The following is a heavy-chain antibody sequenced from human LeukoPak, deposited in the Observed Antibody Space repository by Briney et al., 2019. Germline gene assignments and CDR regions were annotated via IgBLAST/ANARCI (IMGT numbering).Heavy chain of an antibody. CDR1: GGSISSGGYY. J-gene: IGHJ4*02. CDR3: GRGGRVSLSSGSHYYFDY. CDR2: IYYSGST. Sequence: SETLSLTCTDSGGSISSGGYYWSWIRQHPGKGLEWIGYIYYSGSTYYNPSLKSRVTISVDTSKNQFSLKLSSVTAADTAVYYWGRGGRVSLSSGSHYYFDYGGQGTLVTVSS. D-gene: IGHD3-10*01. V-gene: IGHV4-31*03.